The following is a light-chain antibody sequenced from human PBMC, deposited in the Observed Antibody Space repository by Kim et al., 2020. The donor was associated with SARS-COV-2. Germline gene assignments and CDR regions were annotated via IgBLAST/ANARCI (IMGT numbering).Light chain of an antibody. J-gene: IGKJ4*01. CDR1: QDINNF. V-gene: IGKV1-9*01. CDR3: QQHNSYPLT. CDR2: SAS. Sequence: IQLTQSPSSLSASVGDSVTITCRASQDINNFLAWYRQTPGKAPHLLIYSASTLYNGVPSRFSGSGSGTDSTLTISSLQTEDFATYYCQQHNSYPLTFGGGTKVDIK.